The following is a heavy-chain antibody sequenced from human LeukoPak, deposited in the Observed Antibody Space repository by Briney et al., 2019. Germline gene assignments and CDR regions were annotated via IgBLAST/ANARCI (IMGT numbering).Heavy chain of an antibody. CDR2: IRYDGSNK. CDR3: ARRAGAYSHPYDY. V-gene: IGHV3-30*02. D-gene: IGHD4/OR15-4a*01. J-gene: IGHJ4*02. CDR1: GFTFSSYG. Sequence: GGSLRPSCAASGFTFSSYGMHWVRQAPGKGLEWVAFIRYDGSNKYYADSVKGRFTISRDNSKNTLYLQMNSLRAEDTAVYYCARRAGAYSHPYDYWGQGTLVTVSS.